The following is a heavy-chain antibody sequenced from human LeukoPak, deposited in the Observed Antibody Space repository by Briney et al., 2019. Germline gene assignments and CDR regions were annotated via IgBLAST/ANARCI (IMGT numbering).Heavy chain of an antibody. CDR1: GGSISSSSYY. CDR3: ARGSWLGLDY. Sequence: SETLSLTCTVSGGSISSSSYYWGWIRQPPGKGLEWIGSIYYSGSTYYNPSLKSRVTISVDASKNQFSLKLSSVTAADTAVYYCARGSWLGLDYWGQGTLVTVSS. D-gene: IGHD6-19*01. V-gene: IGHV4-39*07. J-gene: IGHJ4*02. CDR2: IYYSGST.